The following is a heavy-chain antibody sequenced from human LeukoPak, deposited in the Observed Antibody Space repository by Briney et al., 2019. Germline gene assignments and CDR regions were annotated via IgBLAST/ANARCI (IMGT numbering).Heavy chain of an antibody. CDR2: INPNSGGT. CDR3: ARAITMVRGVLSPHYGMGV. CDR1: GYTFTDYY. D-gene: IGHD3-10*01. V-gene: IGHV1-2*02. J-gene: IGHJ6*02. Sequence: ASVKVSCKASGYTFTDYYMHWVRQAPGQGLEWMGWINPNSGGTNYAQKFQGRVTMTRDTSISTAYMELSRLRSDDTAVYYCARAITMVRGVLSPHYGMGVWGQGTTVTVSS.